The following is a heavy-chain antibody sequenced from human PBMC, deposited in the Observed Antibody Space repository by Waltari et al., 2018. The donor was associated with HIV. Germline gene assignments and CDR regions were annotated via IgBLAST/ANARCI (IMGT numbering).Heavy chain of an antibody. CDR2: IGAYNGNP. CDR3: VRDSHLYSGYEPRRFDY. Sequence: QVQLVQSGAEVKKPGASVKVSCKASGYTFTSYGISWVRQAPGQGLEWMGWIGAYNGNPNYAQKPQGRATMTTDTSTSTAYMELRSLRSDDTAVYYCVRDSHLYSGYEPRRFDYWGQGTLVTVSS. CDR1: GYTFTSYG. J-gene: IGHJ4*02. D-gene: IGHD5-12*01. V-gene: IGHV1-18*01.